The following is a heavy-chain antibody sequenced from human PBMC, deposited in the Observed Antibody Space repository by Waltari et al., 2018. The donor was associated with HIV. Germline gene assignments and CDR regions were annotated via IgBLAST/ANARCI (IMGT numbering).Heavy chain of an antibody. CDR3: ARGPGIAAAGDY. CDR2: SNPSGGSK. Sequence: QVQLVQSGAEVKKPGASVKVSCKASGYTFTSYYMHWVRQAPGQGLEWMGRSNPSGGSKSYAQKFQGRVTMTRDTSTSTVYMELSSLRSEDTAVYYCARGPGIAAAGDYWGQGTLVTVSS. V-gene: IGHV1-46*03. J-gene: IGHJ4*02. D-gene: IGHD6-13*01. CDR1: GYTFTSYY.